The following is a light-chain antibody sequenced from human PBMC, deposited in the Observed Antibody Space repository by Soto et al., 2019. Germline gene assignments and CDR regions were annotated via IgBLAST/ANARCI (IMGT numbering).Light chain of an antibody. CDR2: DNS. CDR3: RTWDSGLTAVV. J-gene: IGLJ2*01. V-gene: IGLV1-51*01. CDR1: SSNIGNNY. Sequence: QAVVTQPPSVSAAAGQKVTISCSGSSSNIGNNYVSWYRQLPGTAPKLLIYDNSERPSGIPDRFSASKSGTSATLGITGLQTGDEATYYCRTWDSGLTAVVFGGGTKLTVL.